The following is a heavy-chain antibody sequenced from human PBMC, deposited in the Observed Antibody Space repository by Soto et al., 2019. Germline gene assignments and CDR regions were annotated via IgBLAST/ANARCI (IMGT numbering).Heavy chain of an antibody. CDR3: ARDPSRLHLGDLSPFAVNDAFDF. D-gene: IGHD3-16*02. CDR1: GGTFSSYT. J-gene: IGHJ3*01. CDR2: IIPILGIA. Sequence: QVQLVQSGAEVKKPGSSVKVSCKASGGTFSSYTISWVRQAPGQGLEWMGRIIPILGIANYAQKFQGRVPITADKSTSTAYRELSSLRSEDTAVYYCARDPSRLHLGDLSPFAVNDAFDFWGQGTMVTVSS. V-gene: IGHV1-69*08.